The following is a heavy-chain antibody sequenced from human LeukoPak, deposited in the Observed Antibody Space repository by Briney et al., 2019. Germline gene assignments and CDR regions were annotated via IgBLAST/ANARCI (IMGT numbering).Heavy chain of an antibody. CDR2: MNPNSGNT. CDR3: ARSPSMVAGTWWFDP. CDR1: GYTFTSYD. Sequence: ASVKVSCKXSGYTFTSYDINWVRQATGQGLEGMGWMNPNSGNTGYAQKFQGRVTMTRNTSISTAHMELSSLRSEDTAVYYSARSPSMVAGTWWFDPWGQGTLVTVSS. J-gene: IGHJ5*02. D-gene: IGHD6-13*01. V-gene: IGHV1-8*01.